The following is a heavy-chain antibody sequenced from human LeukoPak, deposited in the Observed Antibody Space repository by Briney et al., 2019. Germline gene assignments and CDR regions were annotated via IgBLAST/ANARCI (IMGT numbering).Heavy chain of an antibody. CDR3: ATGTYYYGSGTYYTGGYWFDP. CDR1: GGSVSSGSYY. J-gene: IGHJ5*02. V-gene: IGHV4-61*01. Sequence: SETLSLTCTVSGGSVSSGSYYWSWIRQPPGKGLEWIGYIYYSGSNNYNPSLKSRVTISVDTSKNQFSLKLSSVTAADTAVYYCATGTYYYGSGTYYTGGYWFDPWGQGTLVTVSS. D-gene: IGHD3-10*01. CDR2: IYYSGSN.